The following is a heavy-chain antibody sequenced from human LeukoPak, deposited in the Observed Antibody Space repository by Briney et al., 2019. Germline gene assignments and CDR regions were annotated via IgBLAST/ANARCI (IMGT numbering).Heavy chain of an antibody. CDR3: AKASSAYRPYFFDS. CDR2: ISGGGAST. V-gene: IGHV3-23*01. CDR1: GFTFSDYA. J-gene: IGHJ4*02. Sequence: PGGSLRLSCAASGFTFSDYAMAWVRQAPGQGLEWVLAISGGGASTYYADSVKGRFTISRDNFKNTLFLEMSSLRAEDSALYYCAKASSAYRPYFFDSWGQGTLVTVSS. D-gene: IGHD3-16*01.